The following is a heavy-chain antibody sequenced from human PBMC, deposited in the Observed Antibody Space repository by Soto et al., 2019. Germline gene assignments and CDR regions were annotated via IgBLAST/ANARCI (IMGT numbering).Heavy chain of an antibody. CDR3: ARDIRPGIVVVPAANAGMDV. CDR2: ISSSSSYI. J-gene: IGHJ6*04. Sequence: GGSLRLSCAASGFTFSSYSMNWVRQDPGKGLEWVSSISSSSSYIYYADSVKGRFTISRDNAKNSLYLQMNSLRAEDTAVYYCARDIRPGIVVVPAANAGMDVWGKGTTVTVSS. D-gene: IGHD2-2*01. V-gene: IGHV3-21*01. CDR1: GFTFSSYS.